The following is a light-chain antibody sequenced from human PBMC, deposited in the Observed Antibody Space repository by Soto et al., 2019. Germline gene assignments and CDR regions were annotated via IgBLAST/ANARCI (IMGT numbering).Light chain of an antibody. J-gene: IGKJ2*01. CDR2: TAS. Sequence: DIQMTQSPSSLSASVGDRVTITCRASQSISSSLNWYQQKPGKAPKLLIYTASSLQGGVPSRFSGSGSGTDFTLTISSLQPDDFATYYCQQSYSKPMYTFGQGTKLEIK. CDR1: QSISSS. CDR3: QQSYSKPMYT. V-gene: IGKV1-39*01.